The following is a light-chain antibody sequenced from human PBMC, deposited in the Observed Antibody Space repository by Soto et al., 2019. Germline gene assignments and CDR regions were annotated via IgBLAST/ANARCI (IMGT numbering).Light chain of an antibody. CDR2: EVS. Sequence: QSVLTQPASVSGSPGQSITISCTGTSRDVGGYNYVSWHQQHPGKAPKVIITEVSNRPSGVSNRFSGSKSGNTASLTISGLQAEDEADYYCSSYAGSNNWVFGGGTKLTVL. CDR1: SRDVGGYNY. J-gene: IGLJ3*02. V-gene: IGLV2-14*01. CDR3: SSYAGSNNWV.